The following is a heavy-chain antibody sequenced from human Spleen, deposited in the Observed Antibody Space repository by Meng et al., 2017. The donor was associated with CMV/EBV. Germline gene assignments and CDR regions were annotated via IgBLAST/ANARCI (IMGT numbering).Heavy chain of an antibody. Sequence: ASVKVSCKASGYAFTSYHMHWVRQAPGQGLEWMGWVNANSGAKDYAQKFQGRVTMTRDTSISTAYMELSRLRSDDTAVYYCARGYCSGASCYIDDWGQGTLVTVSS. D-gene: IGHD2-2*02. CDR3: ARGYCSGASCYIDD. V-gene: IGHV1-2*02. J-gene: IGHJ4*02. CDR2: VNANSGAK. CDR1: GYAFTSYH.